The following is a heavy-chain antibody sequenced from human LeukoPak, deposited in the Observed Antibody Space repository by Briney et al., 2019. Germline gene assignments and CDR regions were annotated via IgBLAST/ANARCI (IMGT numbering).Heavy chain of an antibody. J-gene: IGHJ4*02. Sequence: GASVKVSCKASGYTFTSYDINWVRQAPGQGLEWMGWMNPNSGNTGYAQKFQGRVTMTRNTSISTAYMELSSLRSEDTAVYYCARGRPQRGYYYDSSGYYLGDYWGQGTLVTVSS. CDR3: ARGRPQRGYYYDSSGYYLGDY. CDR2: MNPNSGNT. V-gene: IGHV1-8*01. D-gene: IGHD3-22*01. CDR1: GYTFTSYD.